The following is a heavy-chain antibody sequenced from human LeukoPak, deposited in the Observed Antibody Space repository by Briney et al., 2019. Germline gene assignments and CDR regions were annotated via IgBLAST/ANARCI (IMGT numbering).Heavy chain of an antibody. J-gene: IGHJ5*02. CDR3: ARMYYFDSGSDNWFDP. CDR2: INPSGGST. D-gene: IGHD3-10*01. V-gene: IGHV1-46*01. CDR1: GYTFTSYY. Sequence: ASVKVSCKASGYTFTSYYMHWVRQAPGQGLEWMGIINPSGGSTSYAQKFQGRVTMTRDTSTSTVYMELSSLRSEDTAVYYCARMYYFDSGSDNWFDPWGQGTLVTVSS.